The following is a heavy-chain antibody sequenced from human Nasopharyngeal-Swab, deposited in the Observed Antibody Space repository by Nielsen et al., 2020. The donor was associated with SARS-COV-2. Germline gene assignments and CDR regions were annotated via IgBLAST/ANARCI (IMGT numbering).Heavy chain of an antibody. V-gene: IGHV1-69*13. D-gene: IGHD2-21*01. CDR3: ASGAPPRGFGGGYYYYGMDA. CDR2: IIPIFGTA. CDR1: GGTFSSYA. Sequence: SVKVSCKASGGTFSSYAISWVRQAPGQGLEWMGGIIPIFGTANYAQKFQGRVTITADESTSTAYMELSSLRSEDTAVYYCASGAPPRGFGGGYYYYGMDAWGQGTTVTVSS. J-gene: IGHJ6*02.